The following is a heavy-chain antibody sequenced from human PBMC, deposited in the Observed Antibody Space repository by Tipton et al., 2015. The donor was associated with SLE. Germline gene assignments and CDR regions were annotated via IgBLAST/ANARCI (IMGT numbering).Heavy chain of an antibody. CDR3: ATSIAGYYYYGFDV. D-gene: IGHD6-13*01. J-gene: IGHJ6*02. CDR2: IHYSGST. V-gene: IGHV4-39*01. Sequence: TLSLTCTVSGGSISSSSDFWGWIRQPPGKGLEWIGTIHYSGSTYYNPSLKSRVTISIDTSKNQFSLKLSSVTAADTAMYYCATSIAGYYYYGFDVWGQGTTVTVSS. CDR1: GGSISSSSDF.